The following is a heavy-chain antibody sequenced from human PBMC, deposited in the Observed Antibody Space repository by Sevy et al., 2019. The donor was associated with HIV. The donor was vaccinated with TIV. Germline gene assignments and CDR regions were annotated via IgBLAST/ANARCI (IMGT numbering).Heavy chain of an antibody. CDR3: SIVGLRYFSGSRVDQGDWFDP. V-gene: IGHV1-24*01. J-gene: IGHJ5*02. CDR2: SDPQHGET. Sequence: AAVKVSCKVSGYTLTKLSIHWVRQAPGKGLEWMGNSDPQHGETIYTQNFQGRVTMTEDTSTDTAFMELSSLTSEDTALYYCSIVGLRYFSGSRVDQGDWFDPWGQGTSVTVSS. D-gene: IGHD2-15*01. CDR1: GYTLTKLS.